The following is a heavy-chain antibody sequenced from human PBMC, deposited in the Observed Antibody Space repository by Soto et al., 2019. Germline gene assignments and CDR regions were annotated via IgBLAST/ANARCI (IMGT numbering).Heavy chain of an antibody. J-gene: IGHJ4*02. Sequence: SQTLSLTCTVSGGSISSGGYYWSWIRQHPGKGLEWIGYIYYSGSTYYNPSLKSRVTISVDTSKNQFSLKLSSVTAADTAVYYCAREGRDIVVVGIVDYWGQGTLVTVSS. V-gene: IGHV4-31*03. D-gene: IGHD2-2*01. CDR3: AREGRDIVVVGIVDY. CDR1: GGSISSGGYY. CDR2: IYYSGST.